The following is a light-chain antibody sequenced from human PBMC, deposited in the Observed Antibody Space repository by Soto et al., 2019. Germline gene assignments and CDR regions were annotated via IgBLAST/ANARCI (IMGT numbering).Light chain of an antibody. Sequence: EIVMTQSPATLSVSPGERATLSCRASQSVSSNLAWYQQNPGQAPRLLISGASTRATGIPARFSGSGSGTEFTLTISSLQSEDFVVYYCQQYNNWPLTFGGGTKVEIK. J-gene: IGKJ4*01. V-gene: IGKV3D-15*01. CDR3: QQYNNWPLT. CDR2: GAS. CDR1: QSVSSN.